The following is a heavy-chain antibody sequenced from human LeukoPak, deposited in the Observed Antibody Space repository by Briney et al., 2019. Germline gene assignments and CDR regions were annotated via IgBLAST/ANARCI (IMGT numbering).Heavy chain of an antibody. D-gene: IGHD2-2*02. J-gene: IGHJ6*02. CDR3: ARIYCSTPSCDNYYYGMDV. V-gene: IGHV1-69*04. Sequence: SVKVSCKASGGTFNIFDTYAITWVRQAPGQGLEWMGKIIPILGLVKYAQKFQGRVTILADKSTSTAYMELSSLTSEDTAVYFCARIYCSTPSCDNYYYGMDVWGQGITVTVSS. CDR2: IIPILGLV. CDR1: GGTFNIFDTYA.